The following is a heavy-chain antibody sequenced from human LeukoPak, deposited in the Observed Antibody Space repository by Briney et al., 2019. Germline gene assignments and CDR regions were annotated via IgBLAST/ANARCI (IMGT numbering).Heavy chain of an antibody. CDR1: GFTFSSYG. CDR2: IRYDGSNK. J-gene: IGHJ4*02. CDR3: AREGAHRPACFDY. D-gene: IGHD1-26*01. V-gene: IGHV3-30*02. Sequence: PGGSLRLSCAASGFTFSSYGMHWVRQAPGKGLEWVAFIRYDGSNKYYADSVKGRFTISRDNSKNTLYLQMNSLRAEDTAVYYCAREGAHRPACFDYWGQGTLVTVSS.